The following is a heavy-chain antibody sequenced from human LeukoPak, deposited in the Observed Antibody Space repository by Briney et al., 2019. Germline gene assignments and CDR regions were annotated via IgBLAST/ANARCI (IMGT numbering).Heavy chain of an antibody. CDR3: AWDNNAERGQQLAN. CDR1: GFIFRSYS. D-gene: IGHD6-13*01. CDR2: IGSSSSPI. J-gene: IGHJ4*02. V-gene: IGHV3-48*02. Sequence: GGSLRLSCAASGFIFRSYSMIWVRQAPGKGLEWVSYIGSSSSPIYYADSVKGRFTVSRDNAKNSLYLQMNSLRDEDTAVYYCAWDNNAERGQQLANWGQGTLVTVSS.